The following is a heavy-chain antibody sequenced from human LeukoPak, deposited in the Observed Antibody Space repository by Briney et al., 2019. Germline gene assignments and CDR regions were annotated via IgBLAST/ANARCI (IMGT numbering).Heavy chain of an antibody. D-gene: IGHD3-10*01. CDR3: ARATSMVRGVIITMDY. J-gene: IGHJ4*02. CDR2: INPNSGGT. V-gene: IGHV1-2*02. CDR1: GYTFTGYY. Sequence: ASVKVSCKASGYTFTGYYMHWVRQAPGQGLEWMGWINPNSGGTNYAQKFQGRVTMTRDTSISTAYMELSRLRSDDTAVYYCARATSMVRGVIITMDYWGQGTLATVSS.